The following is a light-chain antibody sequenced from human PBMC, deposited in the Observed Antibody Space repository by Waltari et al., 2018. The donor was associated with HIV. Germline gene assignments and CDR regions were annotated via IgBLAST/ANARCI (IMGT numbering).Light chain of an antibody. CDR3: CAYAGGWV. Sequence: QSALTQPRSVSGSPGQSVTISCTGTSGDLGNYNFFSWYQHHPGTAPQLVIYDVSKRASGVPDRFSGSKSANTASLTISGLRAEDEADYYCCAYAGGWVFGGGTEVTVL. CDR2: DVS. CDR1: SGDLGNYNF. V-gene: IGLV2-11*01. J-gene: IGLJ3*02.